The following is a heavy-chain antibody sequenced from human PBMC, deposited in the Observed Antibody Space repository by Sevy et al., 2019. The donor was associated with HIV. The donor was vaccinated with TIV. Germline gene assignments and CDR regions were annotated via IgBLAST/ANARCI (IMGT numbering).Heavy chain of an antibody. CDR3: TTDPGSGEAY. V-gene: IGHV3-15*07. J-gene: IGHJ4*02. CDR2: IETRADGGTT. D-gene: IGHD6-19*01. CDR1: GFSLTKAW. Sequence: GGSLRLSCAVSGFSLTKAWMNWVRQAPGKGLEWVGRIETRADGGTTDDAAPVKGRFTISRDDSENTLFLQMNSLKTDDTAIYYCTTDPGSGEAYWGQGPLVTVSS.